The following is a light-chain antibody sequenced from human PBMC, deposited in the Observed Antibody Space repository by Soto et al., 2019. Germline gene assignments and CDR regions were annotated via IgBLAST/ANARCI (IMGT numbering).Light chain of an antibody. Sequence: QSVLTQPPSASGTPGQRVTISCSGGGSNIGSNFVFWYQQLPGTAPQLLIFRDNHRPSGVPDRFSGSKSGTSASLAISGLRSEDEAEYYCAAWDDNLGGHWVFGGGTKVTVL. CDR2: RDN. CDR1: GSNIGSNF. J-gene: IGLJ3*02. V-gene: IGLV1-47*01. CDR3: AAWDDNLGGHWV.